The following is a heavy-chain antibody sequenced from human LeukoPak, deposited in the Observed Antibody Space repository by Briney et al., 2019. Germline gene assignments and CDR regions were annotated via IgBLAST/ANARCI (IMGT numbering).Heavy chain of an antibody. Sequence: ASVKVSCKASGYTFTGYYMHWVRQAPGQGLEWMEWINPNSGGTNYAQKFQGRVTTTRDTSISTVYMELSRLRSDDTAVYYCARSLLDWPLGDYYYMDVWGKGTTVTISS. D-gene: IGHD7-27*01. J-gene: IGHJ6*03. CDR3: ARSLLDWPLGDYYYMDV. CDR1: GYTFTGYY. CDR2: INPNSGGT. V-gene: IGHV1-2*02.